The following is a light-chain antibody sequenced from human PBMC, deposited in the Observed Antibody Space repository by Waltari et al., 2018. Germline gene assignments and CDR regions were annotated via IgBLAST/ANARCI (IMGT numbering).Light chain of an antibody. CDR2: GAS. V-gene: IGKV3-15*01. J-gene: IGKJ2*01. CDR3: QQDNNWPPYT. Sequence: EIVMTQSPATLSVSPGDRATLSGRASQRVSSNLAWYQQKPVQAPRLLIYGASTRATGITAGVSVSGSGTEFTLTISSMQSEDCAVYYWQQDNNWPPYTFGQGTKLESK. CDR1: QRVSSN.